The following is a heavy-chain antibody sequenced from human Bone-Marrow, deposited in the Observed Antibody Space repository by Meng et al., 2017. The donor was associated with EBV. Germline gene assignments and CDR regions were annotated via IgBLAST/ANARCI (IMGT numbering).Heavy chain of an antibody. CDR3: ARATGGSTGYFR. V-gene: IGHV4-34*01. J-gene: IGHJ4*02. Sequence: GQLQQWGAGLLKPSETLSLTCVVNGGSLSGFSWSWIRQAPGKGLEWIGEIKHSGSTNYNPSLKNRVTISVDPSKNQFSLRLSSVTAADTAVYYCARATGGSTGYFRWGQGTLVTVSS. CDR1: GGSLSGFS. CDR2: IKHSGST. D-gene: IGHD3-9*01.